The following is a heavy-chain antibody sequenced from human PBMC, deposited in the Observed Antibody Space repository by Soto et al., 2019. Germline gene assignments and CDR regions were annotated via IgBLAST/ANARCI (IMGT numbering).Heavy chain of an antibody. V-gene: IGHV4-31*03. J-gene: IGHJ5*02. CDR3: ARPISP. D-gene: IGHD3-3*01. Sequence: QVQLQESGPGLVKPSQTLSLTCTVSGGSISSGGYYWSWIRQHPGKGLEWIGYIYYIGSTYYNPSLNSRVTISLYTSNNQFSLNLTSLTASHTAVYYCARPISPWGQGTLFTFSS. CDR2: IYYIGST. CDR1: GGSISSGGYY.